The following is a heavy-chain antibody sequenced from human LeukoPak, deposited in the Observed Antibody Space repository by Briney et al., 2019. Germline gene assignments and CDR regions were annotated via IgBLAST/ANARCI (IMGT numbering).Heavy chain of an antibody. CDR1: GGSISCSSYY. J-gene: IGHJ6*03. Sequence: SETLSLTCTVPGGSISCSSYYSGWIRQPPWKGLKWIGSIYYSGSTYYNPSLKSRVTISVDTSKNQFSLKLSSVTAADKAVYYCARGTYNWNYAYYYYYMDVWGKGTTVTVSS. CDR2: IYYSGST. D-gene: IGHD1-7*01. CDR3: ARGTYNWNYAYYYYYMDV. V-gene: IGHV4-39*07.